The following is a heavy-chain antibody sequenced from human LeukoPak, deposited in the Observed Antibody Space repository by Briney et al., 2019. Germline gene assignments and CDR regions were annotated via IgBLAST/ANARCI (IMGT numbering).Heavy chain of an antibody. V-gene: IGHV4-59*01. D-gene: IGHD3-22*01. Sequence: SETLSLTCTVSGASISSSYWSWVRQPPGKRLEWIGFIYYNGNTNPNPSLKSRVTISVDTSKNQFSLKLTSVTAADTAVYYCVRGNYDNRGYSNAFDIWGQGAMVTVSS. CDR1: GASISSSY. J-gene: IGHJ3*02. CDR3: VRGNYDNRGYSNAFDI. CDR2: IYYNGNT.